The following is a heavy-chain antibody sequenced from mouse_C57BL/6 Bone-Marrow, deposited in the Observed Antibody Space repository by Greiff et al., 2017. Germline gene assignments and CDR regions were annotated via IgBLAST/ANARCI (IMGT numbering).Heavy chain of an antibody. CDR2: IYPRSGNT. J-gene: IGHJ3*01. CDR3: SRFRGSWVAY. Sequence: QVQLQQSGAELARPGASVKLSCKASGYTFTSYGISWVKQRTGQGLEWIGEIYPRSGNTYYNDKFKGKATLTADKSSSTAYMELRSLTSEDSAVYVCSRFRGSWVAYWGQGTLVTVSA. CDR1: GYTFTSYG. D-gene: IGHD3-1*01. V-gene: IGHV1-81*01.